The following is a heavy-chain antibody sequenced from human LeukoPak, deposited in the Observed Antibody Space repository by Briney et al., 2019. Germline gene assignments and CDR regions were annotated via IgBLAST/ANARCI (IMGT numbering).Heavy chain of an antibody. V-gene: IGHV3-33*01. J-gene: IGHJ4*02. CDR2: KWYDGSNK. Sequence: GGSLRLSCAASGFTFSNYVMHWVRQAPGKGLEWVAVKWYDGSNKYYADSVKGRFTISRDNSKNTLYLQMNSLRAEDTAVYYCAREDDYGDYIDYWGQGTLVSVSS. CDR1: GFTFSNYV. D-gene: IGHD4-17*01. CDR3: AREDDYGDYIDY.